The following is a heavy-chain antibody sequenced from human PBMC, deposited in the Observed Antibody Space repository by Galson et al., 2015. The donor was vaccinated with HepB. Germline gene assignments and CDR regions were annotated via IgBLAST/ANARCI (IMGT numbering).Heavy chain of an antibody. J-gene: IGHJ6*02. D-gene: IGHD6-13*01. V-gene: IGHV5-51*03. CDR2: IYPGGSDT. CDR1: GYSFTSYW. CDR3: ARSLYSSSWYPLSYYYYGMDV. Sequence: QSGAEVKKPGESLKISCKGSGYSFTSYWIGWVRQMPGKGLEWMGIIYPGGSDTRYSPSFQGQVTISADKSISTAYLQWSSLKASDTAMYYCARSLYSSSWYPLSYYYYGMDVWGQGTTVTASS.